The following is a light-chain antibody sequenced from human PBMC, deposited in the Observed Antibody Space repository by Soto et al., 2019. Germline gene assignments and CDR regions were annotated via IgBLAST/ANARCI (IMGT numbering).Light chain of an antibody. CDR1: SSNVGAGYD. J-gene: IGLJ3*02. CDR3: QSYATSLRGVV. Sequence: QAVVTQPPSVSGAPGQRVTIPCTGSSSNVGAGYDVHWYQQLPGAAPKLLNYGNNNRPSGVPDRFSASKSGTSASLAITGLQAEDEADYSCQSYATSLRGVVFGGGTKVTVL. V-gene: IGLV1-40*01. CDR2: GNN.